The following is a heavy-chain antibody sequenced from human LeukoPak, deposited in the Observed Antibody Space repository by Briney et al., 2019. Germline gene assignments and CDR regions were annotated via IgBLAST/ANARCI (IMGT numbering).Heavy chain of an antibody. V-gene: IGHV3-48*01. J-gene: IGHJ6*03. CDR2: ISSSGSTV. Sequence: GGSLRLSCAASGFTFSSYSMNWVRQAPGKGLEWVSYISSSGSTVYYADSVKGRFTISRDNSKNTLYLQMNSLRAEDTAVYYCAKEVRYFDWSHYYYYYYMDVWGKGTTVTISS. CDR1: GFTFSSYS. D-gene: IGHD3-9*01. CDR3: AKEVRYFDWSHYYYYYYMDV.